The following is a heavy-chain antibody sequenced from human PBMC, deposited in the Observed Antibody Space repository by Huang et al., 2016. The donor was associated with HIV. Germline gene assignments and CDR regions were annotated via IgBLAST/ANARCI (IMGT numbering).Heavy chain of an antibody. J-gene: IGHJ4*02. CDR2: ISYDGKTK. D-gene: IGHD6-13*01. CDR3: AKGGSAAAVLDF. CDR1: GFTFSSYG. Sequence: QVQLVESGGGVVQPGRSLRIFCAASGFTFSSYGMNWVRQAPGKGLEWVAVISYDGKTKYYADSVKGRFSISRDNSKTTVYLQLNSLRVEDTAVYYCAKGGSAAAVLDFWGQGTLVTVSS. V-gene: IGHV3-30*18.